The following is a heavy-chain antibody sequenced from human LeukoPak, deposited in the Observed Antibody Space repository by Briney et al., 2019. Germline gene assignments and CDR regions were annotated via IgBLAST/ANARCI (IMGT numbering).Heavy chain of an antibody. CDR1: GFTFSNCP. J-gene: IGHJ3*02. D-gene: IGHD3-22*01. CDR2: VSYDGSAT. V-gene: IGHV3-30*04. Sequence: PGGSLRLSCAASGFTFSNCPMHWVRQAPGKGLEWVAGVSYDGSATFYADSVKGRFSISRDNSKNTLFLQMNSLRAEDTAIYYCAKEGDSSGHCGDFDIWGQGTMVTVSS. CDR3: AKEGDSSGHCGDFDI.